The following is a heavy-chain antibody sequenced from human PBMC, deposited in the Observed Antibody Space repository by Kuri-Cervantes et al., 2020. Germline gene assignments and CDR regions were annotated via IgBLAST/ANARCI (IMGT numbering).Heavy chain of an antibody. CDR3: ARDRSSGWYLEYYFDY. J-gene: IGHJ4*02. Sequence: SETLSLTCAISGDSVSSNSAAWNWIRQSPSRGLEWLGRTYYRSKWYNDYAVSVKSRITINPDKSKNQFSLQLNSVTPDDTAVYYCARDRSSGWYLEYYFDYWGQGTLVTVSS. V-gene: IGHV6-1*01. CDR1: GDSVSSNSAA. CDR2: TYYRSKWYN. D-gene: IGHD6-19*01.